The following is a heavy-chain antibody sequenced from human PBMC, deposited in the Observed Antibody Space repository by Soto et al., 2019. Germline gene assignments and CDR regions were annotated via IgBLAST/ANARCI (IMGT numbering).Heavy chain of an antibody. J-gene: IGHJ6*03. D-gene: IGHD2-15*01. CDR3: ARIRPDIVDLRYYYMDV. CDR2: IDWDDDK. V-gene: IGHV2-70*11. CDR1: GFSLSTSGMC. Sequence: SGPTLVNPTQTLTLTCTFSGFSLSTSGMCVSWIRQPPGKALEWLARIDWDDDKYYSTSLKTRLTISKDTSKNQVVLTMTNMDPVDTATYYCARIRPDIVDLRYYYMDVWGKGTTVTVSS.